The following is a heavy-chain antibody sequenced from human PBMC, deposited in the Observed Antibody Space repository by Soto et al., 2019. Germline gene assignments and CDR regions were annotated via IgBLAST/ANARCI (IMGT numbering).Heavy chain of an antibody. J-gene: IGHJ4*02. Sequence: EVQLLDSGGGLVQPGESLRLSCAASGFTITSSAMSWVRQAPGKGLEWVSTTGISGRTTYYGDSVKGRFTFSRDDSKTTLDPQMSTLRAEEKAVYYCWTVHNTPRFYDYWCQGTPVTVSS. CDR2: TGISGRTT. D-gene: IGHD1-1*01. V-gene: IGHV3-23*01. CDR1: GFTITSSA. CDR3: WTVHNTPRFYDY.